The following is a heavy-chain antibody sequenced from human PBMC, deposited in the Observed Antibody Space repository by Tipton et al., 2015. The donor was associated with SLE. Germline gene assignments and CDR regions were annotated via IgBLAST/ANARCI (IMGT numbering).Heavy chain of an antibody. J-gene: IGHJ5*02. D-gene: IGHD3-10*01. Sequence: TLSLTCSVSGVSISDYSWSWIRQPPGKPLDWIGYFDDGGRSVKYNPSLRSRATISLDTSKDQISLELTSVTAADTAVYYCSGDSLGVDHWGQGTLVTVSS. CDR3: SGDSLGVDH. V-gene: IGHV4-59*08. CDR2: FDDGGRS. CDR1: GVSISDYS.